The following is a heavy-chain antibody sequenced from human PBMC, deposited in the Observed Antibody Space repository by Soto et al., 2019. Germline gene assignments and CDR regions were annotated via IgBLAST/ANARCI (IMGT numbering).Heavy chain of an antibody. CDR2: ISGSGGST. V-gene: IGHV3-23*01. CDR1: GFTFSSYA. D-gene: IGHD3-16*02. Sequence: EVQLLESGGGLVQPGGSLRLSCAASGFTFSSYAMSWVRQAPGKGLEWVSAISGSGGSTYYADSVKGRFTISRDNSKNTLYQQMNSLRTEDTAVDYCAKESPTKIWGSYRPAPFDYWGQGTLVTVSS. J-gene: IGHJ4*02. CDR3: AKESPTKIWGSYRPAPFDY.